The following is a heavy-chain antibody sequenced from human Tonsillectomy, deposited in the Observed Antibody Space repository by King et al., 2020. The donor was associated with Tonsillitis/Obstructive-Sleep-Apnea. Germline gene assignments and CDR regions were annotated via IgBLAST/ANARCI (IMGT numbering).Heavy chain of an antibody. J-gene: IGHJ4*02. V-gene: IGHV2-5*02. CDR2: IYWDDDK. CDR3: AHSPSYDSSGYFLYYFDY. CDR1: GFSLSTSGVG. Sequence: QFTLKESGPTLVKPTQTLTLTCTFSGFSLSTSGVGVGWIRQPPGKALEWLALIYWDDDKRYSPSLKSRLTITKDTSKNQVVLKMTNVDPVDTATYYCAHSPSYDSSGYFLYYFDYWGQGALVTVSS. D-gene: IGHD3-22*01.